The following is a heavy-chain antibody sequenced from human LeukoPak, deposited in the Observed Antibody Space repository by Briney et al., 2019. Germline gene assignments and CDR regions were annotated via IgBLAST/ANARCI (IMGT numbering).Heavy chain of an antibody. CDR3: ARGSEWEPLYYFDY. CDR1: GFTFSIYN. V-gene: IGHV3-21*01. D-gene: IGHD1-26*01. Sequence: GGSLRLSCTASGFTFSIYNMNWVRQAPGKGLEWVALISSSSGYSYYTDSVKGRFTISRDNAKNSLYLQMNSLRAEDTAVYYCARGSEWEPLYYFDYWGQGNLVTVSS. CDR2: ISSSSGYS. J-gene: IGHJ4*02.